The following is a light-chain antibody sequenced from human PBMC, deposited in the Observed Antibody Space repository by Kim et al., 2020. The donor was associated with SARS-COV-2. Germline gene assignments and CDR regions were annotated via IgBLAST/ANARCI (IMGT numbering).Light chain of an antibody. CDR2: DPS. J-gene: IGKJ4*01. V-gene: IGKV3-20*01. CDR3: QQYDVSPLT. CDR1: HSVGR. Sequence: SACAGASASLSGRPSHSVGRIVWYQQKSGQAPRLLIYDPSSRATGIPDRFTGAGSGTDFILIISRLEPEDFAVYYCQQYDVSPLTFGGGTKVDIK.